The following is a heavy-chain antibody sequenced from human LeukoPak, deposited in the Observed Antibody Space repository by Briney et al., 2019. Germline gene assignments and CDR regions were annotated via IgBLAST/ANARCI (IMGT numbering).Heavy chain of an antibody. Sequence: GGSLRLSCAASGFTFSSYAMSWVRQAPGKGLEWVSGSGTGGNTYYADSVKGRFTISRDNSRNTLYLQMNSLRAEDTAVYYCARPGLGTMYYFDYWGQGTLVTVSS. V-gene: IGHV3-23*01. J-gene: IGHJ4*02. CDR1: GFTFSSYA. CDR2: SGTGGNT. D-gene: IGHD1-7*01. CDR3: ARPGLGTMYYFDY.